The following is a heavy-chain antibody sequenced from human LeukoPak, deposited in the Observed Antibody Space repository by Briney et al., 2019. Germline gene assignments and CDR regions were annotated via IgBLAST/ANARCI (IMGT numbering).Heavy chain of an antibody. CDR1: GGSFSGYY. D-gene: IGHD2-8*01. CDR2: IYYSGVT. J-gene: IGHJ4*02. V-gene: IGHV4-34*01. CDR3: AGTPVHCHCTNGVCAAGDYFDY. Sequence: PSETLSLTCAVHGGSFSGYYWSWIRQPPGKGPEWVGSIYYSGVTSYNPSPLSRATLSVHTSKQQSSFMLRSVTAAHTAVSYSAGTPVHCHCTNGVCAAGDYFDYWGQGTLVTVSS.